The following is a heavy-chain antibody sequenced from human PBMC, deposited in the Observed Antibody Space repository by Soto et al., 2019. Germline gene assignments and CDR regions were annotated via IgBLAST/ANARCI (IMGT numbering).Heavy chain of an antibody. CDR3: ARLNGYCVSNKCHGYYGMDV. D-gene: IGHD2-2*03. J-gene: IGHJ6*02. CDR1: GGSVSRDTYS. Sequence: SETLSLTCTVSGGSVSRDTYSWGWIRQSPGSRLEWIGTIYSSENTYYNPSLLSRVTISVDTSKNEFSLRLSSVTAADTAVYYCARLNGYCVSNKCHGYYGMDVRGQGTTVTVSS. CDR2: IYSSENT. V-gene: IGHV4-39*01.